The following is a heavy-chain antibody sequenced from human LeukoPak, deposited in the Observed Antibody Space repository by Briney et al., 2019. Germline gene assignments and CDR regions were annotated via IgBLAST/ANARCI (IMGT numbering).Heavy chain of an antibody. CDR2: IYYTGNT. V-gene: IGHV4-59*08. Sequence: SETLSLTCTVSGGSIGSHYWNWIRQSPGKGLEWIGYIYYTGNTKYNPSLEGRVSMSVDTSKHHFPLNLNSVTATDTAVYYCARQRIAVADHFDLWGQGTLVAVSS. J-gene: IGHJ4*02. CDR1: GGSIGSHY. CDR3: ARQRIAVADHFDL. D-gene: IGHD6-19*01.